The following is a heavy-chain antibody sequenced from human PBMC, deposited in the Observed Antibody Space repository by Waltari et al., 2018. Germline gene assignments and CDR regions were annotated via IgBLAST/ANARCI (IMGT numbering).Heavy chain of an antibody. V-gene: IGHV1-69*01. Sequence: QVHLEQSGAVVRKPGSSVEVSCKTTADTFPNFGFSWVRQSQGAGLEWLGCFTPRYGIANDGKRYKDKVTNTADGSTNTIYMELSGLTSDDTATYFCEGVNGNWGFFDLWGPGTQVTVSS. CDR3: EGVNGNWGFFDL. CDR1: ADTFPNFG. CDR2: FTPRYGIA. J-gene: IGHJ4*02. D-gene: IGHD7-27*01.